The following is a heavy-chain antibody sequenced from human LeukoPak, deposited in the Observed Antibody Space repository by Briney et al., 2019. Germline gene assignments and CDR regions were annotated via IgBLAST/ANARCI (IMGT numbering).Heavy chain of an antibody. Sequence: GGSLRLSCAASGFTFSTYAMNWVRKAPAKGLEWVSTIGGGGPTTDCADSVKDRFTISRDNSKNTLYLQMNSLRAEDTAVYFCARGFLGGTDQYFDSWGQGTLVTVSS. CDR2: IGGGGPTT. CDR3: ARGFLGGTDQYFDS. D-gene: IGHD6-19*01. CDR1: GFTFSTYA. V-gene: IGHV3-23*01. J-gene: IGHJ4*02.